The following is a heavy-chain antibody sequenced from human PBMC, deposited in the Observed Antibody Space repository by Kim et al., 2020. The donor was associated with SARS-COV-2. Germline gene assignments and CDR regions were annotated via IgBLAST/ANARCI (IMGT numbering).Heavy chain of an antibody. D-gene: IGHD4-17*01. V-gene: IGHV1-24*01. CDR3: ATEILTVGAFDI. Sequence: IYARKFQGGVTRTEDTSTDTAYMELGSLRSEDTAVYYCATEILTVGAFDIWGQGTMVTVSS. J-gene: IGHJ3*02.